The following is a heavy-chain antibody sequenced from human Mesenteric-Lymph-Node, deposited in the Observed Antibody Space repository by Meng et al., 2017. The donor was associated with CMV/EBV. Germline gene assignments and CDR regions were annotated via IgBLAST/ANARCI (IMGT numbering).Heavy chain of an antibody. D-gene: IGHD1-1*01. CDR1: GYRFTAHY. Sequence: ASVKVSCKASGYRFTAHYIHWVRQAPGQGLEWMGWFNPNTGGTKYAQKFQGRVTMTRDTSISTAYMELSRLRSDDTAVYYCARDGTYNWNDLGYWGQGTLVTVSS. J-gene: IGHJ4*02. CDR2: FNPNTGGT. V-gene: IGHV1-2*02. CDR3: ARDGTYNWNDLGY.